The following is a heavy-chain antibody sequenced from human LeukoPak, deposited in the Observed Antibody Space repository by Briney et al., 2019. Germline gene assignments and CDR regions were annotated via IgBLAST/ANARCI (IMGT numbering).Heavy chain of an antibody. V-gene: IGHV4-34*01. J-gene: IGHJ4*02. CDR1: GGSFSGYH. CDR3: ARVVVIIHFFDY. Sequence: SETLSLTCAVYGGSFSGYHWSWIRQPPGKGLEWIGEINHSGSTNYNPSLKSRVTISVDTSKNQFSLKLSSVTAADTAVYYCARVVVIIHFFDYWGQGTLVTVSS. D-gene: IGHD3-22*01. CDR2: INHSGST.